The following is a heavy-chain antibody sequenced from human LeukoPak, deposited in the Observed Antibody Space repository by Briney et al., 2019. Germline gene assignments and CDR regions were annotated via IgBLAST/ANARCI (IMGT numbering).Heavy chain of an antibody. CDR2: IIPIFGTA. D-gene: IGHD2-15*01. Sequence: SVKVSCKASGGTFSSYAISWVRQAPGQGLEWMGGIIPIFGTANYAQKFQGRVTITADKSTSTAYMELSSLRSEDTAVYYCARGYCSGGSCSPFDYWGQGTLVTVSS. J-gene: IGHJ4*02. V-gene: IGHV1-69*06. CDR1: GGTFSSYA. CDR3: ARGYCSGGSCSPFDY.